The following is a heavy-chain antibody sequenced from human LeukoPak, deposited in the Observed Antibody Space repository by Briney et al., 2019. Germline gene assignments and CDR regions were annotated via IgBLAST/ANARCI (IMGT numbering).Heavy chain of an antibody. J-gene: IGHJ6*02. D-gene: IGHD3-9*01. Sequence: ASGKVSCKASGYTFTSHDINWVRQATGQGLEWMGWMNPNSGNTGFGQNFKGRVTMTRDTSTSTAYMELSSLRSEDTAVYYCARGFDVLTGHSYAYYYYYGLDIWGQGTTVIVSS. CDR2: MNPNSGNT. CDR3: ARGFDVLTGHSYAYYYYYGLDI. V-gene: IGHV1-8*01. CDR1: GYTFTSHD.